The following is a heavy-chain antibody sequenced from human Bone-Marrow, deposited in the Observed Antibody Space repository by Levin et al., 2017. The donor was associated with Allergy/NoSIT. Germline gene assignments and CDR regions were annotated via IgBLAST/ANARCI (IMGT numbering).Heavy chain of an antibody. CDR1: GFTFSSYW. V-gene: IGHV3-74*01. D-gene: IGHD3-3*01. CDR2: INSDGSST. Sequence: GGSLRLSCAASGFTFSSYWMHWVRQAPGKGLVWVSRINSDGSSTSYADSVKGRFTISRDNAKNTLYLQMNSLRAEDTAVYYCARVFVNTIFGVVTLYYFDYWGQGTLVTVSS. J-gene: IGHJ4*02. CDR3: ARVFVNTIFGVVTLYYFDY.